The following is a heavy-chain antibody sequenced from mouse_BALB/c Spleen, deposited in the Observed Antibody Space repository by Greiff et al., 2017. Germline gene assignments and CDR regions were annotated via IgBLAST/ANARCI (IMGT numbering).Heavy chain of an antibody. CDR1: GFSLTDYG. CDR3: AKNYGNYEGAMDY. V-gene: IGHV2-6-5*01. Sequence: VQLQQSGPGLVAPSQSLSITCTVSGFSLTDYGVSWIRQPPGKGLEWLGVIWGGGSTYYNSALKSRLSISKDNSKSQVFLKMNSLQTDDTAMYYCAKNYGNYEGAMDYWGQGTSVTVSS. CDR2: IWGGGST. J-gene: IGHJ4*01. D-gene: IGHD2-1*01.